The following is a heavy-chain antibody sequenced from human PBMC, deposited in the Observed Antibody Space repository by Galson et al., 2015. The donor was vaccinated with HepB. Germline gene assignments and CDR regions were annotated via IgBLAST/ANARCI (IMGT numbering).Heavy chain of an antibody. J-gene: IGHJ6*03. CDR3: ARSPLRFLDWLPYYDYYYMDV. V-gene: IGHV7-4-1*02. CDR1: GYTFTDYV. D-gene: IGHD3-3*01. CDR2: MNTNTGKP. Sequence: CKASGYTFTDYVVNWVRQAPGQGLEWMGWMNTNTGKPTYAPGFAGRFVFSLGTSVTTAYLQISSLETDDTAVYYCARSPLRFLDWLPYYDYYYMDVWGEGTTVTVSS.